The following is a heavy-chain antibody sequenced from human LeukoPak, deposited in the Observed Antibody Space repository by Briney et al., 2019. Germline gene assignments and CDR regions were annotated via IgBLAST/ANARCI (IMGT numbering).Heavy chain of an antibody. J-gene: IGHJ4*02. D-gene: IGHD3-9*01. Sequence: GGSLRLSCAASGFTFSSYSMNWVRQAPGKGLEWVSSISSSSSYIYYADSVKGRLTISRDKAKNSLYLQMNSLRAEDTAVYYCAIYIFTGYYTDYWGQGTLVTVSS. V-gene: IGHV3-21*01. CDR1: GFTFSSYS. CDR3: AIYIFTGYYTDY. CDR2: ISSSSSYI.